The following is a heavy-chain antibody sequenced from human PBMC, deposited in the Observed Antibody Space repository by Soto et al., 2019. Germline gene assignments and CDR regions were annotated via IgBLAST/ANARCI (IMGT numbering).Heavy chain of an antibody. Sequence: QITLKESGPTLVKPTQTLTLTCTFSGFSLSTSGVGVGWIRQPPGKALEWLALIYWDDDKRYSPSLKSRLTIXNXXSKNQVVLTMTNMDPVDTATYYCAHLRYPYGSGDYWGQGTLVTVSS. CDR3: AHLRYPYGSGDY. D-gene: IGHD5-18*01. V-gene: IGHV2-5*02. J-gene: IGHJ4*02. CDR2: IYWDDDK. CDR1: GFSLSTSGVG.